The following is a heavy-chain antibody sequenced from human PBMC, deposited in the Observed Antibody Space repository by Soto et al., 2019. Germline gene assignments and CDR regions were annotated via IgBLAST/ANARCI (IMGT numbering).Heavy chain of an antibody. V-gene: IGHV3-23*01. D-gene: IGHD2-15*01. J-gene: IGHJ4*02. CDR1: GFTFSSHA. Sequence: EVQLLESGGGLVQPGGALRLSCAASGFTFSSHAMSWVSQAPGQGLEWISSISAGSEGAYYADSVKGRFTISRDKSNNSLYLQMNSLRAEDTSVYYCARDLWWYLHWGQGTLVTVSS. CDR3: ARDLWWYLH. CDR2: ISAGSEGA.